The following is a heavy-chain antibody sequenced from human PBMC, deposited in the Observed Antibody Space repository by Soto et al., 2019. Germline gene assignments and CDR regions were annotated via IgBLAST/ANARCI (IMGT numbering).Heavy chain of an antibody. J-gene: IGHJ4*02. CDR1: GYTFTSYG. CDR3: ARDRGTYYDFRSGYTQVYYFDY. V-gene: IGHV1-18*04. CDR2: ISTYNGNT. Sequence: GASVKVSCKASGYTFTSYGISWVRQAPGQGLEWMGWISTYNGNTNYAQKFQGRVTMTTDTSTSTAYMELRSLRSDDTALYYCARDRGTYYDFRSGYTQVYYFDYWGQGTQVTVSS. D-gene: IGHD3-3*01.